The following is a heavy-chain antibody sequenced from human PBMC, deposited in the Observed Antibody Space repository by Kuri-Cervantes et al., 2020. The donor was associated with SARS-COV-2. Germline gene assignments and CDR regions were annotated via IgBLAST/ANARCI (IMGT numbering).Heavy chain of an antibody. CDR2: INPDGSYT. Sequence: GGSLRLSCAASGFTFSNAWMNWVRQAPGKGLVWVSRINPDGSYTNNADSVKGRFTLSRDNAKNMLFLQMNSLRAEDTALYYCVRGVGSANYFGDFWGQGTLVTVSS. CDR3: VRGVGSANYFGDF. D-gene: IGHD4/OR15-4a*01. V-gene: IGHV3-74*01. J-gene: IGHJ4*02. CDR1: GFTFSNAW.